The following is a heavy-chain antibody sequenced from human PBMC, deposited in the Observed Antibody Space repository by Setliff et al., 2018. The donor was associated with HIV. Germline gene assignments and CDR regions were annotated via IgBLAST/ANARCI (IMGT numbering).Heavy chain of an antibody. D-gene: IGHD2-2*01. CDR1: GGSFSSNY. Sequence: PSETLSLTCAVYGGSFSSNYWSWIRQSAGKGLEWVGRIYTGGRTNYNPSLKGRVTMSVDTSKNQFSLNLSSVTAADTAVYYCARDRMPMASWVPDKWGQGTLVTVSS. CDR2: IYTGGRT. J-gene: IGHJ4*02. V-gene: IGHV4-4*07. CDR3: ARDRMPMASWVPDK.